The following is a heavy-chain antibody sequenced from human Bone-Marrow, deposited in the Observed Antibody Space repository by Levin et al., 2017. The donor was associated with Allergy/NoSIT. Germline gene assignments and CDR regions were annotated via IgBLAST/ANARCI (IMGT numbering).Heavy chain of an antibody. J-gene: IGHJ4*02. D-gene: IGHD3-10*01. Sequence: GGSLRLSCAASGFTFSSYGMHWVRQAPGKGLEWVAVISYDGSNKYYADSVKGRFTISRDNSKNTLYLQMNSLRAEDTAVYYCAKDLGASYYYGPQIDYWGQGTLVTVSS. CDR2: ISYDGSNK. V-gene: IGHV3-30*18. CDR3: AKDLGASYYYGPQIDY. CDR1: GFTFSSYG.